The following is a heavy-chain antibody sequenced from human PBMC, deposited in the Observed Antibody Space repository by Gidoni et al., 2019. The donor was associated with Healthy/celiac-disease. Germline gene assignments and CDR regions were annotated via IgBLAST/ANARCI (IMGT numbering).Heavy chain of an antibody. Sequence: QVHLPESGPGLVKPSQTLSLTCTVSGGSISSGGYYWSWIRQHPGKGLEWIGYIYYSGSTYYNPYLKSRVTISVDTSKNQFSLKLSSVTAADTAVYYCARDRSATRNAFDIWGQGTMVTVSS. V-gene: IGHV4-31*03. J-gene: IGHJ3*02. CDR1: GGSISSGGYY. CDR2: IYYSGST. D-gene: IGHD4-17*01. CDR3: ARDRSATRNAFDI.